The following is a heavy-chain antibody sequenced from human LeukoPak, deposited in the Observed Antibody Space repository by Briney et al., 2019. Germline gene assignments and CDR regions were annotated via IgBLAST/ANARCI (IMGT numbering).Heavy chain of an antibody. CDR3: AAERYGGISNCCNFEI. CDR1: GFSFSNSA. V-gene: IGHV1-58*01. Sequence: SVKVSCKSSGFSFSNSAVQWVRQARGQRLEWIGWIIVGSGTTNYAQSLQGRLTITRDMSTNTACMELSSLRSEDTAVYYCAAERYGGISNCCNFEIWGQGTMVTVSS. J-gene: IGHJ3*02. D-gene: IGHD4-23*01. CDR2: IIVGSGTT.